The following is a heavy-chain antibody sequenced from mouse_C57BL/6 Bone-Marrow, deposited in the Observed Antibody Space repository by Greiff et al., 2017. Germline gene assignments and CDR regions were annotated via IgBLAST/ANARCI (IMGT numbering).Heavy chain of an antibody. V-gene: IGHV1-76*01. Sequence: QVQLKESGAELVRPGASVKLSCKASGYTFTDYYINWVKQRPGQGLEWIARIYPGSGNTYYNEKFKGKATLTAEKSSSTAYMQLSSLTSEDSAVYFCARGDDGSSYWYFDVWGTGTTVTVSS. D-gene: IGHD1-1*01. CDR1: GYTFTDYY. CDR2: IYPGSGNT. J-gene: IGHJ1*03. CDR3: ARGDDGSSYWYFDV.